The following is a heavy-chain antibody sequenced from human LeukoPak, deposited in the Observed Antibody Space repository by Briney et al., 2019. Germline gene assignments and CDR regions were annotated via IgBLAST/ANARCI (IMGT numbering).Heavy chain of an antibody. CDR1: GYSISSGYY. CDR2: IYYSGST. V-gene: IGHV4-61*01. Sequence: SETLSLTCTVSGYSISSGYYWSWIRQPPGKGLEWIGYIYYSGSTNYNPSLKSRVTISVDTSKNQFSLKLSSVTAADTAVYYCTRVSYYGTQPPDWGQGTLVTVSS. CDR3: TRVSYYGTQPPD. J-gene: IGHJ4*02. D-gene: IGHD3-10*01.